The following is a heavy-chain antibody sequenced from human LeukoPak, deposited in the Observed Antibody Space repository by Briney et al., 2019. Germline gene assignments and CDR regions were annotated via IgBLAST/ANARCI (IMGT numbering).Heavy chain of an antibody. Sequence: KPSETLSLTCAVYGGSFSGYYWSWIRQPPGKGLEWIGEINHSGSTNYNPSLKSRVTISVDTSKNQFSLKLSSVTAADTAVYYCARESTSTYFDLWGRGTLVTVSS. V-gene: IGHV4-34*01. CDR3: ARESTSTYFDL. CDR1: GGSFSGYY. D-gene: IGHD5/OR15-5a*01. J-gene: IGHJ2*01. CDR2: INHSGST.